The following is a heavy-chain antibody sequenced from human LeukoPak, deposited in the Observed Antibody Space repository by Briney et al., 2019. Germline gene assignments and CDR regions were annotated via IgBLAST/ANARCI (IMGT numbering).Heavy chain of an antibody. J-gene: IGHJ4*02. Sequence: GGSLRLSCAASGFTVRTDYMTWVRQAPGKGLDGVSIIYSDGSTYYADSVRGRFSISRDNSKNTVYLQMNSLRAEDTAVYYCTRSVSGSYPIVHWGQGILVTVSS. V-gene: IGHV3-53*01. CDR2: IYSDGST. CDR1: GFTVRTDY. D-gene: IGHD1-26*01. CDR3: TRSVSGSYPIVH.